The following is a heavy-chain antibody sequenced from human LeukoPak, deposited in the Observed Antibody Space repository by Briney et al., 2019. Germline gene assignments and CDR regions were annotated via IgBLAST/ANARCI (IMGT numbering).Heavy chain of an antibody. CDR3: AREILTYYYDSSGYLDY. V-gene: IGHV1-2*02. CDR2: INPNSGGT. CDR1: GYTFTGYY. J-gene: IGHJ4*02. Sequence: ASVKVSCKASGYTFTGYYMHWVRQAPGQGLEWMGWINPNSGGTNYAQKFQGRVTMTRDTSISTAYMELSRLRSDDTAVYYCAREILTYYYDSSGYLDYWGQGTLVTVSS. D-gene: IGHD3-22*01.